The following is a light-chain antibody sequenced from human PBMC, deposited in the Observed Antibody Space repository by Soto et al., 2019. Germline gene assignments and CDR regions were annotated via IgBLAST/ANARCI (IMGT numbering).Light chain of an antibody. Sequence: ALTQPASVSGAPGQAITISCTGTSSDVGGYNYVSWYQQHPGKAPKLMIYDVSNRPSGVSNRFSGSKSGNTASLTISGLQAEDEADYYCSSYTSSSTLRVFGTGTKSPS. CDR1: SSDVGGYNY. V-gene: IGLV2-14*01. CDR2: DVS. J-gene: IGLJ1*01. CDR3: SSYTSSSTLRV.